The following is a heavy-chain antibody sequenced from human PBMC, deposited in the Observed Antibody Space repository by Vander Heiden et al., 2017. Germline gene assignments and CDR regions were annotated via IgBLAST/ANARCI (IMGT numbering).Heavy chain of an antibody. J-gene: IGHJ5*02. V-gene: IGHV3-30*18. Sequence: LQLVESGGGVVQSETSLRLSRTASGIGVSYFGIHWVRQAPGKGLEWVALISYDGRKEYYADSVKGRFTISRDNSKNTVYLQMNSLRIKDTAVYYCAKQPSAAEDWLHPWGQGTLVTVSS. CDR3: AKQPSAAEDWLHP. CDR1: GIGVSYFG. CDR2: ISYDGRKE. D-gene: IGHD6-13*01.